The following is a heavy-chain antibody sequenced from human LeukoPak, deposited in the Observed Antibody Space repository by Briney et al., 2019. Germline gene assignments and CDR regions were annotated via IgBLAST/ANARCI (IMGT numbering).Heavy chain of an antibody. CDR2: ISPDGRNI. D-gene: IGHD1-7*01. V-gene: IGHV3-74*01. CDR3: VKDGGGTTPYDC. CDR1: GFTLSDYW. J-gene: IGHJ4*02. Sequence: PGGSVRLSCAASGFTLSDYWMNWVRQVPGKGPVWVSHISPDGRNIAYADSVKGRFTISRDSAKNTRYLQMNSLGVGDTAVYYWVKDGGGTTPYDCWGQGTLVTVSS.